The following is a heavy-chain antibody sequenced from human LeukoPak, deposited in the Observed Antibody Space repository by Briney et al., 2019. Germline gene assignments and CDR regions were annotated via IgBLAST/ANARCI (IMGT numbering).Heavy chain of an antibody. CDR3: AGVSTLEWAFDY. J-gene: IGHJ4*02. CDR2: INHSGST. CDR1: GGSFSGYY. V-gene: IGHV4-34*01. D-gene: IGHD3-3*01. Sequence: SETLSLTCAVYGGSFSGYYWSWIRQPPGKGLQWIGEINHSGSTNYNPSLKTRVTTAVDTSKNQFSLKLSSVTAADTAVYYCAGVSTLEWAFDYWGEGTLVTVSS.